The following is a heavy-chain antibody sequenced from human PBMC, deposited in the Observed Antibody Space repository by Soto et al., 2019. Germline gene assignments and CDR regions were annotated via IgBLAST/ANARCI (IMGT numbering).Heavy chain of an antibody. Sequence: AASVKVSCKASGGTFSSYAISWVRQAPGQGLEWMGGIIPIFGTANYAQKFQGRVTITADESTSTAYMELSSLRSEDTAVYYCARSSSSLSSPVSYYGMDVWGQGTTVTVSS. CDR3: ARSSSSLSSPVSYYGMDV. V-gene: IGHV1-69*13. CDR2: IIPIFGTA. CDR1: GGTFSSYA. J-gene: IGHJ6*02. D-gene: IGHD6-6*01.